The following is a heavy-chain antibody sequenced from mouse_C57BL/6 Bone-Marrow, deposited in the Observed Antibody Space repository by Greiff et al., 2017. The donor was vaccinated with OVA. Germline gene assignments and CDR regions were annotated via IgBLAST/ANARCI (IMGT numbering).Heavy chain of an antibody. J-gene: IGHJ1*03. V-gene: IGHV1-50*01. D-gene: IGHD1-1*01. CDR2: IDPSDSYT. Sequence: QVQLQQPGAELVKPGASVKLSCKASGYTFTSYWMQWVKQRPGQGLEWIGEIDPSDSYTNYNQKFKGKATLTVDTSSSTAYIPLRSLTSGNAAVYYCAEVAQGATVEAHWYYEVWGTGTTVTVSS. CDR3: AEVAQGATVEAHWYYEV. CDR1: GYTFTSYW.